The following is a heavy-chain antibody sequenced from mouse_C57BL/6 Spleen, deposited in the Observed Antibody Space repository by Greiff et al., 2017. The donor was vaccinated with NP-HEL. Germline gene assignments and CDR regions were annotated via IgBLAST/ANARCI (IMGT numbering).Heavy chain of an antibody. D-gene: IGHD2-1*01. J-gene: IGHJ4*01. CDR2: IDPETGGT. V-gene: IGHV1-15*01. CDR3: TRTYGNYLNAMDY. Sequence: VQLQQSGAELVRPGASVTLSCKASGYTFTDYEMHWVKQTPVHGLEWIGAIDPETGGTAYNQKFKGKAILTADKSSSTAYMELRSLTSEDSAVYYCTRTYGNYLNAMDYWGQGTSVTVSS. CDR1: GYTFTDYE.